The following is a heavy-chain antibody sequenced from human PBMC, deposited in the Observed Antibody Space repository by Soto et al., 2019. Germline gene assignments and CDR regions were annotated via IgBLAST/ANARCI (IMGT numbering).Heavy chain of an antibody. CDR3: ARETAFHPSYFDY. D-gene: IGHD5-18*01. CDR2: IYWDDDK. Sequence: QITLKESGPTLVKPTQTLTLTCSVSGFSLSSNGMGVGWIRQPPGKALEWLALIYWDDDKRYNPSLMSRLTITKDISKNQVVLTVTNMDPVDTATYYCARETAFHPSYFDYWGQGTLVTVSS. J-gene: IGHJ4*02. CDR1: GFSLSSNGMG. V-gene: IGHV2-5*02.